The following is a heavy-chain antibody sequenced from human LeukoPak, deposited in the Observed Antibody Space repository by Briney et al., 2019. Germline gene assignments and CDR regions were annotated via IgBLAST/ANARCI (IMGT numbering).Heavy chain of an antibody. V-gene: IGHV4-4*07. D-gene: IGHD3-10*01. J-gene: IGHJ6*02. CDR2: IHTSGTT. Sequence: SETLSLTCTVSGGSISGYYWSWIRQPAGKALEWIGRIHTSGTTNYNPSLKSRVAMSVDTSKSQFSLKLNSVTAADTAVYYCARGSGGDSGRNYKDHYYGMDVWGQGTTVTVSS. CDR3: ARGSGGDSGRNYKDHYYGMDV. CDR1: GGSISGYY.